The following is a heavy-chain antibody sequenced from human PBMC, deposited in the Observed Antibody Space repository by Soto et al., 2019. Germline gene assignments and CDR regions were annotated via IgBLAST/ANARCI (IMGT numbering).Heavy chain of an antibody. J-gene: IGHJ3*01. CDR3: GKRERNWGAFDL. V-gene: IGHV3-23*01. Sequence: VQLLESGGDLVQPGGSLRLSCVASGFILNNYAMSWVRQAPGKGLEWVSTIGGTDGDSDGVPWYEDSVKGRFTISRDGTANCLCLHMDNFRAEDSALYYCGKRERNWGAFDLWCQGTKVVVSS. CDR2: IGGTDGDSDGVP. CDR1: GFILNNYA. D-gene: IGHD7-27*01.